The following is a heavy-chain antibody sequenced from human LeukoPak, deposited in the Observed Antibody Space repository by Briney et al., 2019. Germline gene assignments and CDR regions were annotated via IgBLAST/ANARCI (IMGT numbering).Heavy chain of an antibody. CDR3: AKGGYSGYDGGDY. D-gene: IGHD5-12*01. V-gene: IGHV1-8*01. Sequence: ASVKVSCKASGYTFTSYDIHWVRQATGQGLGWMGWMNPNSGNAGYAQKFQGRVTMTRNTSISTAYMELSSLRSEDTAVYYCAKGGYSGYDGGDYWGQGTLVIVSS. CDR2: MNPNSGNA. CDR1: GYTFTSYD. J-gene: IGHJ4*02.